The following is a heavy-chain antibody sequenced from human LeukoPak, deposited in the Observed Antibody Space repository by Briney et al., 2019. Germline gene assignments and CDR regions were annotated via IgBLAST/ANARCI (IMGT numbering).Heavy chain of an antibody. CDR3: AKPYCSGGSCYHSGYYYYYMDV. CDR2: ISGSGGST. Sequence: GGSLRLSCAASGFTFSPNTMNWVRQAPGKGLEWVSAISGSGGSTYYADSVKGRFTISRDNSKNTLYLQMNSLRAEDTAVYYCAKPYCSGGSCYHSGYYYYYMDVWGKGTTVTVSS. D-gene: IGHD2-15*01. V-gene: IGHV3-23*01. CDR1: GFTFSPNT. J-gene: IGHJ6*03.